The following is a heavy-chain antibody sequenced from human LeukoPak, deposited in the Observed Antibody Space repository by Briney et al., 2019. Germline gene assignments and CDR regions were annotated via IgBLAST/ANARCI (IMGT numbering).Heavy chain of an antibody. J-gene: IGHJ4*02. D-gene: IGHD6-13*01. CDR2: ISAYGDNT. CDR1: GFTFSSYA. V-gene: IGHV3-64*01. CDR3: ARDVRQQLATGGFDF. Sequence: PGGSLRLSCAASGFTFSSYAMHWVRQAQATGLEYVSGISAYGDNTYYANSVKGRFTISRDNSKNTLYLQMGSLRPDDMAVYYCARDVRQQLATGGFDFWGQGTLVTVSS.